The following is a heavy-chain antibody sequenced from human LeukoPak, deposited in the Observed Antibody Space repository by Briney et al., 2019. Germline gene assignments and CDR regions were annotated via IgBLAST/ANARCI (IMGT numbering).Heavy chain of an antibody. D-gene: IGHD6-19*01. CDR2: IRSDGKYK. CDR1: GFNFRTYG. J-gene: IGHJ6*03. CDR3: ARDYSSGWYRVQDYYYMDV. Sequence: PGGSLRLSCAASGFNFRTYGMHWVRQTPGKGLEWLAYIRSDGKYKPYADSVKGRFTISRDNSKNTMYLQMNSLRVDDTAVYYCARDYSSGWYRVQDYYYMDVWGKGTTVTVSS. V-gene: IGHV3-30*02.